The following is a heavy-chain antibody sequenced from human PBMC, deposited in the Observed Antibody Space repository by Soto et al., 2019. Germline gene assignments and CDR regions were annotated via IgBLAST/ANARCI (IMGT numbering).Heavy chain of an antibody. J-gene: IGHJ6*02. D-gene: IGHD1-1*01. CDR3: ARHGVSERSALAQHYYYGMDV. CDR2: IYYSGST. Sequence: SETLSLTCTVSGGSISSSSYYWGWIRQPPGKGLEWIGSIYYSGSTYYNPSLKGRVTISVDTSKNQFSLKLSSVTAADTAVYYCARHGVSERSALAQHYYYGMDVWGQGTTVTVSS. V-gene: IGHV4-39*01. CDR1: GGSISSSSYY.